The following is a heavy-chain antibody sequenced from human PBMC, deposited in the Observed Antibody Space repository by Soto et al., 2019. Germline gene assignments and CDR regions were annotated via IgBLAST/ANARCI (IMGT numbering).Heavy chain of an antibody. J-gene: IGHJ6*02. D-gene: IGHD3-10*01. Sequence: QLQLQESGSGLVKPSQTLSLTCAVSGGSISSGGYSWSWIRQPPGKGLEWIGYIYHSGSTYYNPSLKSRDTISVDRSKNQFSLKLRSVTAADTAVYYCARVDRGVDYYYGMDVWGQGTTVTVSS. V-gene: IGHV4-30-2*01. CDR3: ARVDRGVDYYYGMDV. CDR1: GGSISSGGYS. CDR2: IYHSGST.